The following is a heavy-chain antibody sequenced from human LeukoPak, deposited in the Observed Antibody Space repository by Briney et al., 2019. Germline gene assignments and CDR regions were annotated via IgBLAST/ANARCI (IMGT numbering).Heavy chain of an antibody. CDR2: LGRTGEYK. Sequence: GGSLRLSCAASGFTFSGYSMSWVRQAPGKGLEWVAGLGRTGEYKYYADSVKGRFTISRDNSKNTMSVQMDDLRAEDTAVYYCTRYNNDHFDYWGQGTLVTVSS. CDR3: TRYNNDHFDY. V-gene: IGHV3-23*01. CDR1: GFTFSGYS. D-gene: IGHD1-14*01. J-gene: IGHJ4*02.